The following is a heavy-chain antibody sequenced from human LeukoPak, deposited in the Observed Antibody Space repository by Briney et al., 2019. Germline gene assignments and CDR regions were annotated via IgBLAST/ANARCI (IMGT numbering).Heavy chain of an antibody. Sequence: GGSLRLSCAASGFTFSSYAMRWVRQAPGKGLEWVAVISYDGSNKYYADSVKGRFTISRDNSKNTLYLQMNSLRAEDTAVYYCARENYGSGSLGYYYYGMDVWGKGTTVTVSS. CDR1: GFTFSSYA. J-gene: IGHJ6*04. D-gene: IGHD3-10*01. V-gene: IGHV3-30*04. CDR2: ISYDGSNK. CDR3: ARENYGSGSLGYYYYGMDV.